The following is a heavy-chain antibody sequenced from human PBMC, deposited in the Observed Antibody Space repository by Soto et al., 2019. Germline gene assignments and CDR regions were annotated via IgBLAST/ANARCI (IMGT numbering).Heavy chain of an antibody. Sequence: PSETLSLTCAVYGGSFSGYYWSWIRKPPGKGLEWIGEINHSGSTNSNQSLKRRVNISVDTSKNQFSLKLSSVTAADTAVYYCASDSLLAAGRGGVGYYGTDVWGQGTTVTVSS. D-gene: IGHD6-13*01. V-gene: IGHV4-34*01. CDR1: GGSFSGYY. J-gene: IGHJ6*02. CDR2: INHSGST. CDR3: ASDSLLAAGRGGVGYYGTDV.